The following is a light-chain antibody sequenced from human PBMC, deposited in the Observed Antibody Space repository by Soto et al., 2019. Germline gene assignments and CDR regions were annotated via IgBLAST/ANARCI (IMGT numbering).Light chain of an antibody. CDR2: GAS. J-gene: IGKJ2*01. CDR1: QGMTTY. Sequence: GDRVTNTCRASQGMTTYLARFQQKPGKVPKFVIYGASSLQSGVPSRFSGSGSGTDFTLTISSLQPEDFATYYCQQSYSAPNTFGQGTKLEIK. V-gene: IGKV1-39*01. CDR3: QQSYSAPNT.